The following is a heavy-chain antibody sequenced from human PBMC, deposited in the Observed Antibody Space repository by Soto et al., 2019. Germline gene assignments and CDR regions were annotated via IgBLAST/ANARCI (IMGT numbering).Heavy chain of an antibody. CDR2: IIPNSGIA. Sequence: SVKVSCKASGYTFTGYYMHWVRQAPGQGLEWMGRIIPNSGIANYAQKFQGRVTITADKSTSTAYMELSSLRSEDTAVYYCARSWLRFFGFDPWGQGTLVTVSS. CDR3: ARSWLRFFGFDP. J-gene: IGHJ5*02. V-gene: IGHV1-69*02. CDR1: GYTFTGYY. D-gene: IGHD5-12*01.